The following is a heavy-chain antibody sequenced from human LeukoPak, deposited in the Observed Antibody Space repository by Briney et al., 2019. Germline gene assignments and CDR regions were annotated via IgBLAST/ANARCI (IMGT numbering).Heavy chain of an antibody. CDR1: GGTFSSYA. V-gene: IGHV1-69*13. J-gene: IGHJ3*02. CDR3: ASWSDYYDSSGYYYAPDDAFDI. Sequence: ASVKVSCKASGGTFSSYAISWVRQAPGQGLEWMGGIFPIFGTANYAQKFQGRVTITADESTSTAYMELSSLRSEDTAVYYCASWSDYYDSSGYYYAPDDAFDIWGQGTMVTVSS. D-gene: IGHD3-22*01. CDR2: IFPIFGTA.